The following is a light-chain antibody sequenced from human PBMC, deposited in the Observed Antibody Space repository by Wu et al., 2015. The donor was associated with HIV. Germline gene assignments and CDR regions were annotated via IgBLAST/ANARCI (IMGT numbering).Light chain of an antibody. V-gene: IGKV3-11*01. CDR1: QTISSY. Sequence: EIVLTQSPATLSLSPGERATLSCRASQTISSYLAWYQQKPGQAPRLLIYDASNRATGIPARFSGSGSGTDFTLTISSLEPEDCAVYYCQQRSNWPLTFGGGPTWRSN. CDR2: DAS. J-gene: IGKJ4*01. CDR3: QQRSNWPLT.